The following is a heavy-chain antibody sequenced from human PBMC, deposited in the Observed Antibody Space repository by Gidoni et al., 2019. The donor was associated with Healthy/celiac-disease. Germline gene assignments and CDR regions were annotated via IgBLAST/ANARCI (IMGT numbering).Heavy chain of an antibody. CDR1: GFTVSSNY. CDR3: ARVEGANYPFDP. CDR2: IYSGAST. Sequence: EVQLVESGGGLVQPGGSLRLSCAASGFTVSSNYMSWVRQAPGKGLEWVSVIYSGASTYYADSVKGRFTISRDNPKNTLYLQMNSLRAEDTAVYYCARVEGANYPFDPWGQGTLVTVSS. V-gene: IGHV3-66*01. D-gene: IGHD4-4*01. J-gene: IGHJ5*02.